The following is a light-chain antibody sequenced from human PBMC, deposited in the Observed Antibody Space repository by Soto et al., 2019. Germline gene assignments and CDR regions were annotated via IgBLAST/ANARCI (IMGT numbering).Light chain of an antibody. Sequence: ELVLTKSPGTLSLSPGERATLSCRASQSVTSNFLTWYQQKPGQAPRLLIYGASSRSTGIPDRFSGSGSGTDFTLTISRLEPEDFAVYYCQQYGRSPPITFGQGTRLEIK. CDR2: GAS. J-gene: IGKJ5*01. V-gene: IGKV3-20*01. CDR3: QQYGRSPPIT. CDR1: QSVTSNF.